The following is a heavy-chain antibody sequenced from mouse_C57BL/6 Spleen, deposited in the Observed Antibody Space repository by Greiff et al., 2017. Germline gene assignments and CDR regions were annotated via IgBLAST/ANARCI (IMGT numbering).Heavy chain of an antibody. CDR2: ISSGSSTI. J-gene: IGHJ4*01. Sequence: EVKLEESGGGLVKPGGSLKLSCAASGFTFSDYGMHWVRQAPEKGLEWVAYISSGSSTIYYADTVKGRFTISRDNAKNTLFLQMTSLRSEDTAMYYCASWDYGTMDYWGQGTSVTVSS. V-gene: IGHV5-17*01. CDR1: GFTFSDYG. CDR3: ASWDYGTMDY. D-gene: IGHD2-4*01.